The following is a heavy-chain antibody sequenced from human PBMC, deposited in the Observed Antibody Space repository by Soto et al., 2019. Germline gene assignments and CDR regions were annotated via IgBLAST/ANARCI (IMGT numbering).Heavy chain of an antibody. J-gene: IGHJ5*02. CDR1: GASMNSYH. V-gene: IGHV4-4*07. D-gene: IGHD6-13*01. Sequence: QVQLQASGPGLVKPSETLSLTCTVSGASMNSYHWSWIRQPAGKGLEWIGHIHSSGSTNYNPSLKSRVTMSVDTSTNQFSLRLLSLTAADTAVYYCARDQGVAAAGITWFDPWGQGSLVNVSS. CDR2: IHSSGST. CDR3: ARDQGVAAAGITWFDP.